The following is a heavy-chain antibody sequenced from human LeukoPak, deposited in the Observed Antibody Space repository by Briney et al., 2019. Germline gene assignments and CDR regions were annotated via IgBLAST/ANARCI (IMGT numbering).Heavy chain of an antibody. D-gene: IGHD4-23*01. Sequence: GESLKISCQASGYTFTTYWIGWVRQMPGKGLEWMGILYPGDSDTRYSPSFQGQVTISADKSISTAYLQWSSLKASDTAMYYCARRDYGGKHFDYWGQGTLVTVSS. CDR1: GYTFTTYW. CDR2: LYPGDSDT. CDR3: ARRDYGGKHFDY. V-gene: IGHV5-51*01. J-gene: IGHJ4*02.